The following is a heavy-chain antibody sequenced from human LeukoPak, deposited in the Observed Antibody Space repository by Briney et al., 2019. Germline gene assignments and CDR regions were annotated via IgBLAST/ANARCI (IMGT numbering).Heavy chain of an antibody. D-gene: IGHD3-3*01. Sequence: GGSLRLSCAASGFTFSSYWMSWVRQAPGKGLEWVAIIKQDGGEKYYVDSVKGRFTISRDNAKNSLYLQMNSLRVEDTAVYYCATTPPLTSIFGVVSRYPFDYWGQGTLVTVST. CDR3: ATTPPLTSIFGVVSRYPFDY. CDR1: GFTFSSYW. V-gene: IGHV3-7*01. CDR2: IKQDGGEK. J-gene: IGHJ4*02.